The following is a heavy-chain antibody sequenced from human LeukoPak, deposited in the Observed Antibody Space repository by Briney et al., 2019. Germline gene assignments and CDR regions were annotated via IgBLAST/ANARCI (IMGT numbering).Heavy chain of an antibody. CDR2: IKQDGSDR. V-gene: IGHV3-7*01. D-gene: IGHD1-14*01. CDR1: GFTFTKYW. J-gene: IGHJ4*02. Sequence: GGSLRLSYAASGFTFTKYWMTWVRQAPGKGLEWVGNIKQDGSDRNYMDSVKGRFTISRDNTKNSVYLQMSSLGAEDTAVYYCAREVWGPEYWGQGTLVTVSS. CDR3: AREVWGPEY.